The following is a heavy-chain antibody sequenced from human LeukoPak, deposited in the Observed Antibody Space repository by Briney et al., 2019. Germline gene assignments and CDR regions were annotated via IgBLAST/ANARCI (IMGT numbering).Heavy chain of an antibody. CDR2: ISWNSGNI. D-gene: IGHD6-13*01. CDR1: GFIFDDYV. V-gene: IGHV3-9*01. J-gene: IGHJ6*02. CDR3: AKDQAAASHGTDV. Sequence: GGSLRLSCAASGFIFDDYVMHWVRQAPGKGLEWVAGISWNSGNIGYADSVKGRFTISRDNAKNSLYLQMNSLRPEDTALYYCAKDQAAASHGTDVWGQGTTVTVSS.